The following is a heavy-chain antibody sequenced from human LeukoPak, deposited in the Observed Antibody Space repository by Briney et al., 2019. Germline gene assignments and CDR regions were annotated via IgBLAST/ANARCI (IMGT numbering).Heavy chain of an antibody. D-gene: IGHD3-9*01. V-gene: IGHV2-5*02. CDR1: GFSLTTYGGG. CDR2: IFWDDDE. CDR3: AHMGYFDIAGYFRYFFDF. Sequence: SGPTLVKPTQTLTLTCAFSGFSLTTYGGGVSWIRQSPGKAPEWLALIFWDDDERYNPSLKTRLSITKDISRNQVVLTVANMEPVDTATYYCAHMGYFDIAGYFRYFFDFWGQGTLVTVSS. J-gene: IGHJ4*01.